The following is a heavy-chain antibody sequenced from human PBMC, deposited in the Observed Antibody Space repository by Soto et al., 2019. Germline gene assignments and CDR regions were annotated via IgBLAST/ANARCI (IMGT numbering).Heavy chain of an antibody. J-gene: IGHJ4*02. Sequence: SGPTLVNPTETLTLTCTVSGFSLSNARMGVSWIRQPPGKALEWLAHIFSNDEKSYSTSLKSRLTISKDTSKSQVVLTMTNMDPVDTATYYCARLVTGTSYYFDYWGQGXLVTVSS. CDR2: IFSNDEK. CDR1: GFSLSNARMG. CDR3: ARLVTGTSYYFDY. V-gene: IGHV2-26*01. D-gene: IGHD1-7*01.